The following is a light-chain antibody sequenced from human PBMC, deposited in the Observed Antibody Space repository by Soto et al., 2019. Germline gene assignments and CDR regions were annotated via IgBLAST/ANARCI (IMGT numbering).Light chain of an antibody. J-gene: IGKJ2*01. CDR3: QQYNSWPPMYT. CDR1: QSVSSN. V-gene: IGKV3D-15*01. Sequence: DIVMTQSPATLSVSPGERATLSCRASQSVSSNLVWYQQKPGQAPRLLIYGASTRATGIPARFSGSGSGTEFPRTIISLQSEDFAVYYCQQYNSWPPMYTFGQGTKLESK. CDR2: GAS.